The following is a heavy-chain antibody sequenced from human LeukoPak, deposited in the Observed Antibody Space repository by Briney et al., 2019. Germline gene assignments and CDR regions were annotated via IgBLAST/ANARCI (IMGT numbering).Heavy chain of an antibody. J-gene: IGHJ4*02. D-gene: IGHD3-10*01. Sequence: GGSLRLSCAASGFTFSSYWMSWVRQAPGKGLEWVSVIYSGGSTYYADSVKGRFTISRDNSKNTLYLQMNSLRAEDTAVYYCARIWFGRFDYWGQGTLVTVSS. CDR2: IYSGGST. V-gene: IGHV3-66*01. CDR1: GFTFSSYW. CDR3: ARIWFGRFDY.